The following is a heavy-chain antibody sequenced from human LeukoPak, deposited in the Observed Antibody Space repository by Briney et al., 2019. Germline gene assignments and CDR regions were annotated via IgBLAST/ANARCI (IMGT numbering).Heavy chain of an antibody. D-gene: IGHD3-10*01. J-gene: IGHJ5*02. CDR3: ARLWAGRITMVRGVNWFDP. V-gene: IGHV4-31*03. Sequence: SETLSLTCTVSGGSISSGANYWSWIRQHPGKGLEYIGYIYHIGSTYYNPSLKSRVTISVDTPKNQFSLKLTSVTAADTAVYYCARLWAGRITMVRGVNWFDPWGQGTLVTVSS. CDR1: GGSISSGANY. CDR2: IYHIGST.